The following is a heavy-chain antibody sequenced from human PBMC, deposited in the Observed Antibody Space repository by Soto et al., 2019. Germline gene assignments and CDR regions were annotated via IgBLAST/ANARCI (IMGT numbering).Heavy chain of an antibody. J-gene: IGHJ4*02. CDR2: IYYSGST. D-gene: IGHD6-6*01. CDR3: ARLIAARPYYFDY. Sequence: PSETLSLTCTVSGGSISSYYWSWIRQPPGKGLEWIGYIYYSGSTNYNPSLKSRVTISVDTSKNQFSLKLSSVTAADTAVYYCARLIAARPYYFDYWGQGTLVTSPQ. CDR1: GGSISSYY. V-gene: IGHV4-59*01.